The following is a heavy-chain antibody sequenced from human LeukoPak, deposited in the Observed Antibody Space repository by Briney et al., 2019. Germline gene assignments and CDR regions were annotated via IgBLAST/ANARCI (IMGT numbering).Heavy chain of an antibody. Sequence: GGSLRLSCAASGFTLSSYSMNWVRQAPGKGLEWVSVTHSGGRTYYADSVKGRFTTSRDNSKNTVFLQMNSLRAEDTAVYYCARVLSGRGSLYYYYYYMDVWGKGTTVTISS. CDR3: ARVLSGRGSLYYYYYYMDV. V-gene: IGHV3-53*01. CDR2: THSGGRT. J-gene: IGHJ6*03. D-gene: IGHD2-15*01. CDR1: GFTLSSYS.